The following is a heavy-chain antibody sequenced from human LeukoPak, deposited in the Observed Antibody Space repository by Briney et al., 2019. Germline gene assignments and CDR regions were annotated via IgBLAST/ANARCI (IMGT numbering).Heavy chain of an antibody. CDR1: GYTFTSYD. V-gene: IGHV1-2*02. J-gene: IGHJ6*03. CDR2: INPNSGGT. CDR3: ARRGYSTPGYYYYMDV. D-gene: IGHD6-13*01. Sequence: ASVKVSCKASGYTFTSYDINWVRQATGQGLEWMGWINPNSGGTNYAQKFQGRVTMTRDTSISTAYMELSRLRSDDTAVYYCARRGYSTPGYYYYMDVWGKGTTVTVS.